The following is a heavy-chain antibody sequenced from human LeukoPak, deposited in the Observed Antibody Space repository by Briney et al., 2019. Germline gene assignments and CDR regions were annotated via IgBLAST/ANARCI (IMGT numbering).Heavy chain of an antibody. Sequence: ASVKVSCKASGYTIDSYSISWVRQAPGQGLEWMGRIIPILGIANYAQKFQGRVTITADKSTSTAYMELSSLRSEDTAVYYCASNGGTVTNPGGSLFDYWGQGTLVTVSS. CDR1: GYTIDSYS. D-gene: IGHD4-17*01. J-gene: IGHJ4*02. CDR2: IIPILGIA. CDR3: ASNGGTVTNPGGSLFDY. V-gene: IGHV1-69*02.